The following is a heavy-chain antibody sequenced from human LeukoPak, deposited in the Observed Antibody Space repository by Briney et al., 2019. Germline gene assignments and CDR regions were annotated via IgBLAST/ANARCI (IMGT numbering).Heavy chain of an antibody. V-gene: IGHV1-24*01. Sequence: ASVKVSCKVSGYTLTELSMHWVRQAPGKGLEWMGGFDPEDGETIYAQKFQGRVTMTEDTSTDTAYMELSSLRSEDTAVYYCATVTDYYGSGSFDYWGQGTLVIVSS. CDR3: ATVTDYYGSGSFDY. D-gene: IGHD3-10*01. CDR1: GYTLTELS. J-gene: IGHJ4*02. CDR2: FDPEDGET.